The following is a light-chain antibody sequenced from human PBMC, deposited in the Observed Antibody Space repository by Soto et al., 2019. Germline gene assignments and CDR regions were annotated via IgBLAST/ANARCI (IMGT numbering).Light chain of an antibody. Sequence: EIVMTQSPATLSVSPGERATLSCRASQSVSSNLAWYQQKPGQAPRLLIYGASTRATGIPARFSGSGSGTDFTLTISSLEPEDFAVYYCQQRSNWPRGFTFGPGTKVDIK. V-gene: IGKV3-11*01. CDR1: QSVSSN. CDR2: GAS. J-gene: IGKJ3*01. CDR3: QQRSNWPRGFT.